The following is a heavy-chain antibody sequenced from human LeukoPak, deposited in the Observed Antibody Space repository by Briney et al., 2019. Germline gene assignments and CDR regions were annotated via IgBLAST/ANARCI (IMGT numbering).Heavy chain of an antibody. V-gene: IGHV4-39*01. J-gene: IGHJ4*02. CDR3: ARDFGDFRTDY. CDR2: SDYSGGT. Sequence: SETLSLTCTASGASISSTVHYWAWIRQSPGKGLEWIGSSDYSGGTTYNPSLNSRVTVSVDTSKNQFSLKPTSVTAADTAVYYCARDFGDFRTDYWGQGTLVTVSS. D-gene: IGHD4-17*01. CDR1: GASISSTVHY.